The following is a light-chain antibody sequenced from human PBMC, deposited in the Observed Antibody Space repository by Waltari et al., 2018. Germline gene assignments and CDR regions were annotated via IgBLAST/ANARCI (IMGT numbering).Light chain of an antibody. V-gene: IGKV1-39*01. CDR1: QTISTF. CDR3: QQTYRTPPYT. Sequence: DIQMTQSPSSLSASVGDGVTIPRRASQTISTFFNCYQHKPGKAPTLLIYGATMLQGGVPSRCSGSGFGTEFTLTITNVQPEDFATYYCQQTYRTPPYTFGQGTKLEIK. J-gene: IGKJ2*01. CDR2: GAT.